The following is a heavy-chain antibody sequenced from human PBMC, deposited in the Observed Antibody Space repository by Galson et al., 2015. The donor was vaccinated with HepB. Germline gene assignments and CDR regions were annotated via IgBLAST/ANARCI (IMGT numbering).Heavy chain of an antibody. CDR2: FDPEDGET. J-gene: IGHJ4*02. D-gene: IGHD6-19*01. Sequence: SVKVSCKVSGYTLTELSMHWVRQAPGKGLEWMGGFDPEDGETIYAQKFQGRVTMTEDTSTDTAYMELSSLRSEDTAVYYCATLRPVRVNARFHYWGQGTLVTVSS. CDR3: ATLRPVRVNARFHY. V-gene: IGHV1-24*01. CDR1: GYTLTELS.